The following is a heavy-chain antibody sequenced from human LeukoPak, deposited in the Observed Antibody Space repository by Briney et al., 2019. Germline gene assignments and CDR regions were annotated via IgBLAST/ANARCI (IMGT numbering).Heavy chain of an antibody. Sequence: PSGTLSLTCAVSGGSISSTNWWSWVRQPPGKGLEWIGTLYYSGKTYYNPSLKSRVTISIDTSKNQFSLKLTSATAADTAVYYCAKSNGYGLIDIWGQGTMVTVSS. D-gene: IGHD3-22*01. CDR1: GGSISSTNW. CDR3: AKSNGYGLIDI. V-gene: IGHV4-4*02. J-gene: IGHJ3*02. CDR2: LYYSGKT.